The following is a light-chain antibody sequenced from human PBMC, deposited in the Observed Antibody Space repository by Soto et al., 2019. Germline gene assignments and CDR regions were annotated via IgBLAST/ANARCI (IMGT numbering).Light chain of an antibody. CDR2: AAS. Sequence: DIHSTQSPSTLSASIGDRLTITCRASQGISTYLNWYQQKPGKAPKLLIYAASTLQSGVPSRFSGSGSETDFTLTISSLQPEDFATYSCQQNYSATWTFGQGTKVDIK. CDR1: QGISTY. V-gene: IGKV1-39*01. CDR3: QQNYSATWT. J-gene: IGKJ1*01.